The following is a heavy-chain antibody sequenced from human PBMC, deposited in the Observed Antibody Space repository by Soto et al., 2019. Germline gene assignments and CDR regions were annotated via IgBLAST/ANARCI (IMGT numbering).Heavy chain of an antibody. CDR1: GGSINSNKYY. V-gene: IGHV4-39*01. CDR2: LYYTGSN. CDR3: ARPPPGQAPLYPPRLDF. D-gene: IGHD2-2*02. Sequence: PSETLSLTCTVSGGSINSNKYYWGWVRQPPGRGLEWIAGLYYTGSNFYNPSLKNRVSISVDTSKNQFSLNVYSVTAADTAVYYCARPPPGQAPLYPPRLDFWGQG. J-gene: IGHJ4*02.